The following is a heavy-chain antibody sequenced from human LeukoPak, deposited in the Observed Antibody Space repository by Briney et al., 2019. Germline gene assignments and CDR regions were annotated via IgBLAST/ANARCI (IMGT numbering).Heavy chain of an antibody. J-gene: IGHJ4*02. CDR3: ARAQGGFSHY. D-gene: IGHD5-18*01. CDR1: GYTFTSYY. Sequence: ASVKVSCKASGYTFTSYYMHWVRQAPGQGLEWMGIINPSGGSTTYAQKFQGRVSMTRDTSTSTVYMELSSLRSDDSAVYYCARAQGGFSHYWGQGTLVTVSS. CDR2: INPSGGST. V-gene: IGHV1-46*01.